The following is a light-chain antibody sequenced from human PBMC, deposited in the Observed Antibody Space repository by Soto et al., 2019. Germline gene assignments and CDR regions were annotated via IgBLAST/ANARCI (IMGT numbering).Light chain of an antibody. CDR2: EVS. CDR1: SSDVGAYNY. Sequence: QSALTQPASVSGSPGQSITISCTGTSSDVGAYNYVSWYQLHPGKAPKLIISEVSNRPSGVSSRFSGSKSANTASLTISGLQAYDEADYYCSSYTRSSTQVFGTGTKVTVL. V-gene: IGLV2-14*01. J-gene: IGLJ1*01. CDR3: SSYTRSSTQV.